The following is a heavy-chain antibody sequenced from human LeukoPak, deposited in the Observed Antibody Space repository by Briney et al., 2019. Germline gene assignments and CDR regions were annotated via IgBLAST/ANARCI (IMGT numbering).Heavy chain of an antibody. CDR3: ARGDYSLDY. CDR2: IYYSGST. D-gene: IGHD4-17*01. V-gene: IGHV4-59*01. Sequence: SETLSLTCTVSGGSTSSYYWSWIRQPPGKGLEWIGYIYYSGSTNYNPSLKSRVTISVDTSKNQFSLKLSSVTAADTAVYYCARGDYSLDYWGQGTLVTVSS. J-gene: IGHJ4*02. CDR1: GGSTSSYY.